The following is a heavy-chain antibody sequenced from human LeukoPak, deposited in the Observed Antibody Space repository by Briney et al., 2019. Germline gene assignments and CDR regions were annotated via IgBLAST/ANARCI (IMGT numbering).Heavy chain of an antibody. J-gene: IGHJ5*02. V-gene: IGHV4-38-2*02. CDR2: IYQSGST. D-gene: IGHD6-13*01. Sequence: SETLPLTCSVSGYSISSGYYWGWIRQPPGKGLEWIGSIYQSGSTNYNPSLKSRVTISVDTSKNQFSLKLSSVTAADTAVYYCARATSSSWYVRIGNWFDPWGQGTLVTVSS. CDR3: ARATSSSWYVRIGNWFDP. CDR1: GYSISSGYY.